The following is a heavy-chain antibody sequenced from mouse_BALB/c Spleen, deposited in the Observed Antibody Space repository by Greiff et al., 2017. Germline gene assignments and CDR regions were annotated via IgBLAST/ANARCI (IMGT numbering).Heavy chain of an antibody. J-gene: IGHJ3*01. D-gene: IGHD1-1*01. CDR2: IRNKANGYTT. CDR3: AREDCYGSSLFAY. CDR1: GFTFTAYY. V-gene: IGHV7-3*02. Sequence: EVQLVESGGGLVQPGGSLRLSCATSGFTFTAYYMSWVRQPPGKALEWLGFIRNKANGYTTEYSASVKGRFTISRDNSQSILYLQMNTLRAEDSATYYCAREDCYGSSLFAYWGQGTLVTVSA.